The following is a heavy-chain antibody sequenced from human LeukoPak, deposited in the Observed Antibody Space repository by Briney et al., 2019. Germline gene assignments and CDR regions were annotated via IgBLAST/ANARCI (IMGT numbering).Heavy chain of an antibody. CDR1: GFPFSNAW. CDR2: IKSNTEGGTI. J-gene: IGHJ4*02. Sequence: GGSLRLSCAASGFPFSNAWMSWVRQAPGKGLEWVGRIKSNTEGGTIHYAAPVKGRFTISRDNAKNSLYLQMNSLRAEDTAVYYCARGGIVGASRFDYWGQGTLVTVSS. D-gene: IGHD1-26*01. CDR3: ARGGIVGASRFDY. V-gene: IGHV3-15*01.